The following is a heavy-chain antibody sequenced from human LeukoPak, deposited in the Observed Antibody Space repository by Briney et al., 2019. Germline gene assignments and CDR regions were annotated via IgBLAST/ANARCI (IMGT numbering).Heavy chain of an antibody. CDR1: GASISSSF. J-gene: IGHJ5*02. V-gene: IGHV4-59*01. Sequence: PSGTLSLTCTVSGASISSSFWTWIRRSPGKGLEWLGYIYYTGNTSLNPSLKSRLTISLDTSKNQFSLRLSSVTAADTAIYYCARRMTVSATNRFDPWGQGTLVTVSS. D-gene: IGHD5/OR15-5a*01. CDR3: ARRMTVSATNRFDP. CDR2: IYYTGNT.